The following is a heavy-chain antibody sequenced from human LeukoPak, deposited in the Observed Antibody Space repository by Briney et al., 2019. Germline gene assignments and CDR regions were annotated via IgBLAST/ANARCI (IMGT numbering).Heavy chain of an antibody. CDR1: GYTFTSYG. CDR2: ISAYNGNT. D-gene: IGHD6-13*01. V-gene: IGHV1-18*01. J-gene: IGHJ4*02. CDR3: ARDVSPGWQQPADY. Sequence: ASVKVSCKASGYTFTSYGISWVRQAPGHGLEWMGWISAYNGNTNYAQKLQGRVTMTTDTSTSTAYMELRSLRSDDTAVYYCARDVSPGWQQPADYWGQGTLVTVSS.